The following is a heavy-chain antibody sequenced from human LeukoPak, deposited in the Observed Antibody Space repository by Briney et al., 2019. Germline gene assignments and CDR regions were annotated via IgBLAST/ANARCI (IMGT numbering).Heavy chain of an antibody. Sequence: ASVKVSCKASGYTFTGYYMNWVRQAPGQGLEWMGWINPNSGGTNYAQKFQGRVTMTRDTSISTAYMELSRLRSDDTAVYYCARDRVGHYYGSGSYQPFFYWGQGTLVTVSS. V-gene: IGHV1-2*02. CDR3: ARDRVGHYYGSGSYQPFFY. CDR1: GYTFTGYY. J-gene: IGHJ4*02. CDR2: INPNSGGT. D-gene: IGHD3-10*01.